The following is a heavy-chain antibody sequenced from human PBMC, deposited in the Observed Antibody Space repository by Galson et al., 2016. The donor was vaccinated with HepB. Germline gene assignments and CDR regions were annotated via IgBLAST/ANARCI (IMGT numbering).Heavy chain of an antibody. D-gene: IGHD3-10*01. J-gene: IGHJ4*02. Sequence: SLRLSCAASGFAFSDYYMSWIRQAPEKGLEWLSYISGSSSYTDYADAVKGRSTIFRDNAKNSLDLEIDSLRAEDTAVYYCARVRGYYGSGTYLYKLDLWGQGTLVTVSS. CDR2: ISGSSSYT. CDR1: GFAFSDYY. CDR3: ARVRGYYGSGTYLYKLDL. V-gene: IGHV3-11*06.